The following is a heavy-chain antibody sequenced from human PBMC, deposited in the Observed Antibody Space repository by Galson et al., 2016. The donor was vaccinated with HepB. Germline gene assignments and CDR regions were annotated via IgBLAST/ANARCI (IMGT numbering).Heavy chain of an antibody. V-gene: IGHV1-24*01. D-gene: IGHD2-15*01. J-gene: IGHJ4*02. Sequence: SVKVSCKVSGYVLSKLSMHWVRQAPGKGLEWMGGFHPADGETIYAQEFQGRVTMTEDISTDIAYMELRSLRSEDTAVYYCATGFCRRSGCFFDYWGQGIRVTVSS. CDR1: GYVLSKLS. CDR2: FHPADGET. CDR3: ATGFCRRSGCFFDY.